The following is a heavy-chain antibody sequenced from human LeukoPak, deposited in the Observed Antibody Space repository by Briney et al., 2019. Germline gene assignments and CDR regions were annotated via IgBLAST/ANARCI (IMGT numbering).Heavy chain of an antibody. D-gene: IGHD3-16*01. Sequence: GGSLRLSCATSGFTFSTYGIHWVRQAPGKGLEWVAAIWPDGSYKYYADSVKGRFTISRDNSKNTVYLQMNTLRDEDTAVYHCARAVGPFDYWGQGTLVTVSS. CDR3: ARAVGPFDY. J-gene: IGHJ4*02. CDR2: IWPDGSYK. V-gene: IGHV3-33*01. CDR1: GFTFSTYG.